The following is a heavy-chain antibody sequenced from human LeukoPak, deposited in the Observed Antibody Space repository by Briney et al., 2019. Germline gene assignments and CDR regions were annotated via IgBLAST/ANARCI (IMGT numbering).Heavy chain of an antibody. J-gene: IGHJ4*02. D-gene: IGHD1-26*01. CDR3: ARGSIVGPTAGY. CDR1: GGSISSYY. V-gene: IGHV4-59*01. CDR2: IYYSGST. Sequence: SETLSLTCTVSGGSISSYYRSWIRQPPGKGLEWIGDIYYSGSTNYNTPLTRRVTLSVDTPPNHISPKLSSVTAADTAVYYWARGSIVGPTAGYWGQGTLVPVSS.